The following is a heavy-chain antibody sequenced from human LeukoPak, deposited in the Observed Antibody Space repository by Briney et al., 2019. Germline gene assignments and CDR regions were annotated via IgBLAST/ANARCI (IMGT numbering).Heavy chain of an antibody. CDR3: VREDNAFNI. CDR2: ISGDETYT. J-gene: IGHJ3*02. V-gene: IGHV3-74*01. Sequence: GGSPRLSCVASGFTFSIDFMHWIRQAPGEGLMWVSQISGDETYTNYADSVKGRFTISRDNAKNTLYLQMNSLRAEDTAMYYCVREDNAFNIWGQGTLVTVSS. CDR1: GFTFSIDF.